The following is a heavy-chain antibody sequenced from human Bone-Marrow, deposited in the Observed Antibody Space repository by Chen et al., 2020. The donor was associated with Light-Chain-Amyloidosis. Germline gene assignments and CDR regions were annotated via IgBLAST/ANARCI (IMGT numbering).Heavy chain of an antibody. J-gene: IGHJ4*02. D-gene: IGHD3-22*01. CDR1: GFTFSLYG. Sequence: VPLVESGGGLVKPGGSLRLSCEASGFTFSLYGMHWVRQAPGKGLEWVAFIRYDGSDKDYADSVKGRFTISRDNSKNTLFLQMKSLRADDTAVYYCAKDSGGYFDSSGPLSWGQGTLVTVSS. V-gene: IGHV3-30*02. CDR2: IRYDGSDK. CDR3: AKDSGGYFDSSGPLS.